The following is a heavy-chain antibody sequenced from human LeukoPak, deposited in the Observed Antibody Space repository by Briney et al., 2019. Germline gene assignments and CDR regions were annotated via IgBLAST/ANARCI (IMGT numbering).Heavy chain of an antibody. CDR3: ARDRHHYDILTGYMYYFDY. Sequence: PSETLSLTCTVSGGSISSGTNYWSWIRQPAGKGLEWIGRIHTSGSTNYNPSLKSRVTISVDTSKNQFPLKLSSVTAADTAVYYCARDRHHYDILTGYMYYFDYWGQGTLVTVSS. CDR1: GGSISSGTNY. D-gene: IGHD3-9*01. J-gene: IGHJ4*02. CDR2: IHTSGST. V-gene: IGHV4-61*02.